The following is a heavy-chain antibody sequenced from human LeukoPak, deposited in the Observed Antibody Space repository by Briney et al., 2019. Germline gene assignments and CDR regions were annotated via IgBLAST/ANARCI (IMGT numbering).Heavy chain of an antibody. Sequence: GASVKVSCKASGYTFTSYGISWVRQAPGQGLXXXXXXSAYNDNTNYAQKLQGRVIMTTDTPTGTAYMELRNLRSDDTAVYYCARDGNIAVAGQLGYWGQGTLVTVSS. CDR2: XSAYNDNT. V-gene: IGHV1-18*01. CDR1: GYTFTSYG. D-gene: IGHD6-19*01. J-gene: IGHJ4*02. CDR3: ARDGNIAVAGQLGY.